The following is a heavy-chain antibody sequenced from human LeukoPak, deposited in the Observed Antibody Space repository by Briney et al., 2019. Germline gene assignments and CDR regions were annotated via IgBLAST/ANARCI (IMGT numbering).Heavy chain of an antibody. CDR1: GLTISNNW. Sequence: GGSLRLSCADSGLTISNNWMSWVRQAPGKGLEWVANIKEDGSEKDYVDSVKGRFTVSRDNAKNSLYLQMNTLRAEDTAKYYCARLYYYNSGRSYPSIYFNYWGQGTLVTVSS. CDR3: ARLYYYNSGRSYPSIYFNY. CDR2: IKEDGSEK. J-gene: IGHJ4*02. V-gene: IGHV3-7*01. D-gene: IGHD3-10*01.